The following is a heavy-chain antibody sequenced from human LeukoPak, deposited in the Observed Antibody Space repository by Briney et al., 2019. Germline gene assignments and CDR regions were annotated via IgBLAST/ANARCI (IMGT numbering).Heavy chain of an antibody. D-gene: IGHD3-16*01. CDR3: ATYTHWVAGDV. J-gene: IGHJ6*02. CDR2: ISSTSETT. CDR1: GFTFSSYS. Sequence: PGGSLRLSCEASGFTFSSYSLTWVRQAPGKGLEWVSYISSTSETTSYADSVKGRFTSSRDYAKKSLYLQMNSLRAEDTAVYYCATYTHWVAGDVWGQGTTVSVSS. V-gene: IGHV3-48*04.